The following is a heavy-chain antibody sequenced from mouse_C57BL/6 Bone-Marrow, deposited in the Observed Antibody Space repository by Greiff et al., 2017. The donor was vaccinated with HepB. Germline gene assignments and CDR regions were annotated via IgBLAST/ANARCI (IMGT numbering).Heavy chain of an antibody. CDR3: AGMVTTDGLWFAY. J-gene: IGHJ3*01. CDR2: IDPSDSYT. Sequence: QVQLKQPGAELVKPGASVKLSCKASGYTFTSYWMQWVKQRPGQGLEWIGEIDPSDSYTNYNQKFKGKATLTVDTSSSTAYMQLSSLTSEDSAVYYCAGMVTTDGLWFAYWGQGTLVTVSA. CDR1: GYTFTSYW. D-gene: IGHD2-2*01. V-gene: IGHV1-50*01.